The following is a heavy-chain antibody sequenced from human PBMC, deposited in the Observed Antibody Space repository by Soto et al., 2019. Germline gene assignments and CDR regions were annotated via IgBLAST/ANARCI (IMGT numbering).Heavy chain of an antibody. CDR1: GFTFTSSA. CDR3: AADGKVVGLYYYGVDV. V-gene: IGHV1-58*01. D-gene: IGHD3-22*01. Sequence: GASVKVSCKASGFTFTSSAVQWVRQARGQRLEWIGWIVVGSGNTNYAQKFQERVTITRDRSTSTAYMELSSLRSEDTAVYYCAADGKVVGLYYYGVDVWGQGTTVTVSS. CDR2: IVVGSGNT. J-gene: IGHJ6*02.